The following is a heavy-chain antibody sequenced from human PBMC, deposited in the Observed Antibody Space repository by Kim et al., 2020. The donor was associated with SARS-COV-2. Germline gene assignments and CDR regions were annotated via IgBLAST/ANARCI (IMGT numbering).Heavy chain of an antibody. D-gene: IGHD3-16*01. J-gene: IGHJ4*02. Sequence: GGSLRLSCAASGFTFSDYSMSWIRQAPGKGLEWLSYIGGSDSPTNYIDSVKGRFTISRDNAKNSLFLQMNSLRADDTAVYFCVRGSHWGGDYWGQGTLVTVSS. CDR3: VRGSHWGGDY. V-gene: IGHV3-11*03. CDR2: IGGSDSPT. CDR1: GFTFSDYS.